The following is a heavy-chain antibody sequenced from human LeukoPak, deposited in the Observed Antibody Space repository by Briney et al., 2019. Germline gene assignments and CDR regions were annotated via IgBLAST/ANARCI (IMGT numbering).Heavy chain of an antibody. D-gene: IGHD4-17*01. J-gene: IGHJ6*03. CDR2: IYSGGST. V-gene: IGHV3-53*01. CDR3: ARSYGDGRLYYMDV. Sequence: GGSLRLSCAASGFTVSSNYMSWVRQAPGKGLEWVSVIYSGGSTYYADSVKGRFTISRDNSKNTLYLQMNSLRAEDTAVYYCARSYGDGRLYYMDVWGKGATVTVSS. CDR1: GFTVSSNY.